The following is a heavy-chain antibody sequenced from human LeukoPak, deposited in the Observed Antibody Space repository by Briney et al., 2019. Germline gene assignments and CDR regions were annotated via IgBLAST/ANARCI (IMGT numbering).Heavy chain of an antibody. V-gene: IGHV4-59*01. CDR2: IYYSGST. J-gene: IGHJ3*02. CDR3: ANFYSSGWYKAFDI. CDR1: GGSISSYY. Sequence: SETLSLTCTVSGGSISSYYWSWIRQPPGKGLEWIGYIYYSGSTNHNPSLKSRVTISVDTSKNQFSLKLSSVTAADTAVYYCANFYSSGWYKAFDIWGQGTMVTVSS. D-gene: IGHD6-19*01.